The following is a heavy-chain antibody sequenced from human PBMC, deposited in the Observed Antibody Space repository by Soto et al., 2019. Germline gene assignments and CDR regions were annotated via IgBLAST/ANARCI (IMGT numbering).Heavy chain of an antibody. V-gene: IGHV1-69*13. CDR1: GGTFSTYA. CDR3: ARDFTPHDSSGYYYV. J-gene: IGHJ4*02. D-gene: IGHD3-22*01. CDR2: IIPIFGTA. Sequence: ASVNVSCKTSGGTFSTYAISWVRQAPGQGLEWMGGIIPIFGTANYAQKFQGRVTITADESTSTAYMELSSLRSEDTAVYYCARDFTPHDSSGYYYVWGQGTLVTVSS.